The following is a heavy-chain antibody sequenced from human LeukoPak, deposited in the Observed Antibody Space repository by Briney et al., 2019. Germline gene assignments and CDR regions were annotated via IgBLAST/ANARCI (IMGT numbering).Heavy chain of an antibody. J-gene: IGHJ6*02. Sequence: GGSLRLSCAASGFTFSSYWMHWVRQAPGKGLEWVAVISYDGSNKYYADSVKGRFTISRDNSKNTLYLQMNSLRAEDTAVYYCAKEYGDYGYYGMDVWGQGTTVTVSS. V-gene: IGHV3-30*18. D-gene: IGHD4-17*01. CDR2: ISYDGSNK. CDR3: AKEYGDYGYYGMDV. CDR1: GFTFSSYW.